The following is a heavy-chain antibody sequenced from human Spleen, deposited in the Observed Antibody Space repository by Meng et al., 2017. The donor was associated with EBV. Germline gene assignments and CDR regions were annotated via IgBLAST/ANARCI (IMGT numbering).Heavy chain of an antibody. CDR2: IYHSGRS. D-gene: IGHD2/OR15-2a*01. CDR3: ARWRRNSRNYLAGFDP. J-gene: IGHJ5*02. V-gene: IGHV4-4*02. CDR1: GGSISSSDW. Sequence: GRLREADQGRGGPAGPLALPCGVSGGSISSSDWWSWVRQSPEKGLEWIGEIYHSGRSNYNPSLKSRVTMSVNKSKNQFSLNLSSVTAADTAVYYCARWRRNSRNYLAGFDPWGQGTLVTVSS.